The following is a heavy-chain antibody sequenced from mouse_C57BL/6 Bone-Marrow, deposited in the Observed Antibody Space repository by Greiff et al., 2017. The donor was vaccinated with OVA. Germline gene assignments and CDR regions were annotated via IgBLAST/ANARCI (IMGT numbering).Heavy chain of an antibody. Sequence: EVQLQQSGPELVKPGASVKISCKASGYTFTDYYMNWVKQSHGKSLEWIGDINPNNGGTSYNQKFKGKATLTVDKSSSTAYMELRSLTSEDSAVYYCARGGIYYGYYFDYWGQGTTLTVSS. CDR3: ARGGIYYGYYFDY. J-gene: IGHJ2*01. V-gene: IGHV1-26*01. CDR2: INPNNGGT. D-gene: IGHD1-1*01. CDR1: GYTFTDYY.